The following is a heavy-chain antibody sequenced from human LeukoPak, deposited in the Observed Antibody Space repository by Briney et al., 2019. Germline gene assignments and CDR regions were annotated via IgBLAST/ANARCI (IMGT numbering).Heavy chain of an antibody. V-gene: IGHV3-7*01. D-gene: IGHD5-24*01. J-gene: IGHJ4*02. Sequence: GGSLRLSCAVSGLTFRSYWMSWVRQAPGKGLEWVANINQGGSEKYFVDSVKGRFTISRDNAKNSLHLQMDTLRADDTAVYYCARERDGRFFDYWGQGTLVTVSS. CDR3: ARERDGRFFDY. CDR2: INQGGSEK. CDR1: GLTFRSYW.